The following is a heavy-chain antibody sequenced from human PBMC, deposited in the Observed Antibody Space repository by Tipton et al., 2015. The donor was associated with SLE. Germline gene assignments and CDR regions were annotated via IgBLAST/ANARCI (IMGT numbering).Heavy chain of an antibody. CDR3: ARERLLHGP. Sequence: TLSLTCTVSGGSISSYYWSWIRQPPGKGLEWIGYIYYSGSTNYNPSLKSRVTISVDTSKNQFSLKLSSVTAADTAVYYCARERLLHGPWGQGTLVTVSS. V-gene: IGHV4-59*01. D-gene: IGHD2-21*02. CDR2: IYYSGST. CDR1: GGSISSYY. J-gene: IGHJ5*02.